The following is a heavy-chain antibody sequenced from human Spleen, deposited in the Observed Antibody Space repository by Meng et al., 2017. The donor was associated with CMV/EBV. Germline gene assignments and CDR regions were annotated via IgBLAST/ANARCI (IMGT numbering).Heavy chain of an antibody. J-gene: IGHJ4*02. CDR2: IVPVFNTP. V-gene: IGHV1-69*05. CDR1: GGIFNSHP. CDR3: ARYMVGSNALSS. Sequence: YGGIFNSHPMTCVRQSPGQGLEWLGGIVPVFNTPKYSPKFQGRLTITTAVTDESTSTGTMELSSLTSQDTAVYYCARYMVGSNALSSWGQGTLVTVSS. D-gene: IGHD1-26*01.